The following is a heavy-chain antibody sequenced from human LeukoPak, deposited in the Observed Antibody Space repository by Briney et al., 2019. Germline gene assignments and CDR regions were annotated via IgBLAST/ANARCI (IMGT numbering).Heavy chain of an antibody. Sequence: GGPLRLSCAASGFTFSSYWMHWVRQAPGKGLVWVSRINSDGSSTSYADSVKGRFTISRDNAKNTLYLQMNSLRAEDTAVYYCASYYYDSSGYYYDAFDIWGQGTMVTVSS. J-gene: IGHJ3*02. CDR3: ASYYYDSSGYYYDAFDI. V-gene: IGHV3-74*01. CDR1: GFTFSSYW. CDR2: INSDGSST. D-gene: IGHD3-22*01.